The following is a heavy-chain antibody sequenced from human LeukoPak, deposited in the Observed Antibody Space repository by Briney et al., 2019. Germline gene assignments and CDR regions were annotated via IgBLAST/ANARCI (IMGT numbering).Heavy chain of an antibody. V-gene: IGHV3-23*01. J-gene: IGHJ4*02. D-gene: IGHD3-10*01. CDR1: GFTFSSYA. CDR2: ISGSGGST. Sequence: GGSLRLSCAASGFTFSSYAMSWVRQAPGKGLEWVSAISGSGGSTYYADSVKGRFTISRDNSKNTLYLQVNSLTAEDTAMYYCAREQRGSGSYYTYYFDYWGQGTLVTVSS. CDR3: AREQRGSGSYYTYYFDY.